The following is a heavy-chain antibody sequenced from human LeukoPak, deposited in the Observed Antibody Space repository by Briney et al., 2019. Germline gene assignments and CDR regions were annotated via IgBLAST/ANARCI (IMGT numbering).Heavy chain of an antibody. D-gene: IGHD3-22*01. CDR1: GFTFSTYA. CDR2: ISGEGAGT. V-gene: IGHV3-23*01. CDR3: ATGVPRISMRVAARSAFDY. J-gene: IGHJ4*02. Sequence: PGGSLRLSCAASGFTFSTYAMSWVRQAPGKGLEWVSAISGEGAGTYYAESVKGRFTISRDNSKNTLYLQMNSLRAEDTAVYYCATGVPRISMRVAARSAFDYWGQGTLVTVSS.